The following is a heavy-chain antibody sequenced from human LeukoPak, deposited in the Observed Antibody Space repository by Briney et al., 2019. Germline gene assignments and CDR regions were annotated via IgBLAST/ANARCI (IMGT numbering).Heavy chain of an antibody. CDR2: INHSGNT. CDR1: GGPFSGYY. V-gene: IGHV4-34*01. Sequence: SETLSLTCAVYGGPFSGYYWSWIRQPPGKGLEWIGEINHSGNTNYNPSLKSRVTISVDTSKNQFSLQLSSVTAADTAVYYCARGLGYCSSTSCSFDYWGQGTLVTVSS. D-gene: IGHD2-2*01. J-gene: IGHJ4*02. CDR3: ARGLGYCSSTSCSFDY.